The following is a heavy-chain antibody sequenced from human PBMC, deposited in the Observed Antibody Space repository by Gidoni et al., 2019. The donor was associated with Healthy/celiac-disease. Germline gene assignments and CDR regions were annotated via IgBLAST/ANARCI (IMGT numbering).Heavy chain of an antibody. CDR2: ISYDGSNK. CDR3: AKDHCSSTSCYPQGSIGY. CDR1: GFPFSSYC. J-gene: IGHJ4*02. V-gene: IGHV3-30*18. Sequence: QVQLVESGGGVVQPGRSLRLSCAASGFPFSSYCMHWVRQAPGKGLEWVAVISYDGSNKYYADSVKGRFTISRDNSKNTLYLQMNSLRAEDTAVYYCAKDHCSSTSCYPQGSIGYWGQGTLVTVSS. D-gene: IGHD2-2*01.